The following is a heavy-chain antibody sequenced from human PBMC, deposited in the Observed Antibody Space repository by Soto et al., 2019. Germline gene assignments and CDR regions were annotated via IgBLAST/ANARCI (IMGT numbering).Heavy chain of an antibody. V-gene: IGHV3-33*01. CDR1: GFTFSSYG. Sequence: GGSLRLSCAASGFTFSSYGMHWVRQAPGKGLEWVAVIWYDGSNKYYADSVKGRFTISGDNSKNTLYLQMNSLRAEDTAVYYCARWRDIVVVPAAEPSIGYYGMDVWGQGTTVTVSS. CDR3: ARWRDIVVVPAAEPSIGYYGMDV. D-gene: IGHD2-2*01. CDR2: IWYDGSNK. J-gene: IGHJ6*02.